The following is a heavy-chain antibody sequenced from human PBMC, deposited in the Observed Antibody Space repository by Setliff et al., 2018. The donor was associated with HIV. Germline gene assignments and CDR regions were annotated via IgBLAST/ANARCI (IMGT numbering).Heavy chain of an antibody. CDR2: SIPLFGTT. CDR1: GDTFNNCA. Sequence: PVKVSCKASGDTFNNCAVTWVRQAPGQGLEWMGGSIPLFGTTNYAQKFQGRVTLTTDELMKTAYMELSSLRSEDTAVYYCARDVDHMMDVWGQGTTVTVSS. J-gene: IGHJ6*02. V-gene: IGHV1-69*05. CDR3: ARDVDHMMDV.